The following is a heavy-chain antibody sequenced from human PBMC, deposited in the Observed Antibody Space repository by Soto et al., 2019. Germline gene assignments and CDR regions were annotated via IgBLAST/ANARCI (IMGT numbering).Heavy chain of an antibody. J-gene: IGHJ6*02. CDR3: AKDLATVSTDYYYYAMDV. D-gene: IGHD4-4*01. Sequence: QVQLVESGGGVVQPGRSLRLSCETSGFTFSHYGMHWVRQALGKRLEWVALIAYDGSNNYYADSVKGRFAISRDNSKNTLYLQMNRLRAEDTAVYYCAKDLATVSTDYYYYAMDVWGLGTTVTVSS. V-gene: IGHV3-30*18. CDR1: GFTFSHYG. CDR2: IAYDGSNN.